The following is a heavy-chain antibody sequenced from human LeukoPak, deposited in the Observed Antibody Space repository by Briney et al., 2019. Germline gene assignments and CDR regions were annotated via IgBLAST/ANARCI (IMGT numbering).Heavy chain of an antibody. CDR1: GFTFDDYA. Sequence: GGSLRLSCAASGFTFDDYAMHWVRQPPGKGLEWVSGLSWNSGSIGYADSVKGRFTISRDNAKNSLYLQMNSLRAEDTALYYCAKGRGSSWTNFDYWGQGTLVTVSS. D-gene: IGHD6-13*01. V-gene: IGHV3-9*01. CDR2: LSWNSGSI. CDR3: AKGRGSSWTNFDY. J-gene: IGHJ4*02.